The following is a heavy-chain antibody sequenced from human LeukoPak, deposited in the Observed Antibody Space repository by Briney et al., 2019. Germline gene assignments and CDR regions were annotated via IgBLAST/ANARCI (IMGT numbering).Heavy chain of an antibody. Sequence: GASVKVSCKASGYTFTGYYMHWVRQAPGQGLEWMGWINPNSGGTNYAQKFQGRVTMTRDTSISTAYMELSRLRSEDTAVYYCARGVVPAAMRGYFDYWGQGTLVTVSS. CDR2: INPNSGGT. D-gene: IGHD2-2*01. J-gene: IGHJ4*02. V-gene: IGHV1-2*02. CDR1: GYTFTGYY. CDR3: ARGVVPAAMRGYFDY.